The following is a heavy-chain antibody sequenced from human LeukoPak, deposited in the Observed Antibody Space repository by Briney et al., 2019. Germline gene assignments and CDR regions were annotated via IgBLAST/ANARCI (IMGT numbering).Heavy chain of an antibody. CDR1: GFTFSSYW. V-gene: IGHV3-7*01. CDR2: IKQDGSEK. D-gene: IGHD3-3*01. Sequence: GGSLRLSSAASGFTFSSYWMGWVRQAPGKGLEWVANIKQDGSEKYYVDSVKGRFTISRDNAKNSLYLQMNSLRAEDTAVYYCARNGPGITIFGVVYYYYYMDVWGKGTTVTVSS. J-gene: IGHJ6*03. CDR3: ARNGPGITIFGVVYYYYYMDV.